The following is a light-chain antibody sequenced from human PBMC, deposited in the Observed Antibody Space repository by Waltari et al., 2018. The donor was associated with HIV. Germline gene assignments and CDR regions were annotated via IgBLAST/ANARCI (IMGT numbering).Light chain of an antibody. CDR2: GAS. CDR3: QQYGGSPMYT. Sequence: EIVLTQSPGTLSLSPGERATLSCRASQSVSSNYLVWYQQKRGQAPRLLIYGASRRATDIPDRVSGSGSGTDFTLTISRLEPEDFAMYYCQQYGGSPMYTFGQGTKLEIK. V-gene: IGKV3-20*01. J-gene: IGKJ2*01. CDR1: QSVSSNY.